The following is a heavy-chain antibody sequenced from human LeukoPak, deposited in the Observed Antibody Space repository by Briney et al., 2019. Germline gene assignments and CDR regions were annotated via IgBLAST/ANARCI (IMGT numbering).Heavy chain of an antibody. CDR1: GFTFSTYS. CDR3: VRGPRGSGWYTDPDY. V-gene: IGHV3-21*01. Sequence: GGSLRLSCAASGFTFSTYSMNWVRQAPGKGLEWVSSISSTSTYLYTADSVKGRFAISRDNAKNSLYLQMNSLRVEDTAFYYCVRGPRGSGWYTDPDYWGQGTLVIVSS. D-gene: IGHD6-19*01. J-gene: IGHJ4*02. CDR2: ISSTSTYL.